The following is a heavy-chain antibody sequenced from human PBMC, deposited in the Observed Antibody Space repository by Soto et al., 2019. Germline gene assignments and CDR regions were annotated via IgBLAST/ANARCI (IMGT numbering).Heavy chain of an antibody. CDR1: GYTFTGYY. J-gene: IGHJ6*02. CDR3: ARNLVVVVPAAMSGPSLDYGMDV. V-gene: IGHV1-2*04. CDR2: INPNSGGT. Sequence: ASVKVSCKASGYTFTGYYMHWVRQAPGQGLEWMGWINPNSGGTNYAQKFQGWVTMTRDTSISTAYMELSRLRSGDTAVYYCARNLVVVVPAAMSGPSLDYGMDVWGQGTTVTVS. D-gene: IGHD2-2*01.